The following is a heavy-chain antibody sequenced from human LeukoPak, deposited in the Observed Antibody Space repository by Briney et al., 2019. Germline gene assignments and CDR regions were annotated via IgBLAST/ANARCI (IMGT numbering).Heavy chain of an antibody. CDR2: IRYDGSNK. J-gene: IGHJ4*02. CDR3: AKDRFSGASGNYPPFYFDS. V-gene: IGHV3-30*02. CDR1: RFNFSRYG. D-gene: IGHD3-10*01. Sequence: PGGSLRLYFAASRFNFSRYGMHWVRQAPGKGLEWVAFIRYDGSNKYYADSVKGRFTISRDNSKNTLYLQMNSLRADDMAVYYCAKDRFSGASGNYPPFYFDSWGQGTLVTVSS.